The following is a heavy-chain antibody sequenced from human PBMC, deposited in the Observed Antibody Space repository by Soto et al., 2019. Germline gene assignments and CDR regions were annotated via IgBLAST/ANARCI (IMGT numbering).Heavy chain of an antibody. V-gene: IGHV3-23*01. CDR3: AKGDTMIVVAITVFDY. CDR1: GFTFSSYA. J-gene: IGHJ4*02. D-gene: IGHD3-22*01. Sequence: GSLRLSCAASGFTFSSYAMSWVRQAPGKELEWVSAISGSGGSTYYADSVKGRFTISRDNSKNTLYLQMNSLRAEDTAVYYCAKGDTMIVVAITVFDYWGQGTLVTVSS. CDR2: ISGSGGST.